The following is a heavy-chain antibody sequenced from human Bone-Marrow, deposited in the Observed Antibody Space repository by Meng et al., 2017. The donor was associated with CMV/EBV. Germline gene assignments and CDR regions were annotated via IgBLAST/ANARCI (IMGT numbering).Heavy chain of an antibody. V-gene: IGHV3-48*03. Sequence: GESLKISCAASGFTFSSYEMNWVRQAPGKGLEWVSYISNSSSTIYYADSVKGRFTISRDNAKNSLYLQMNSLRAEDTAVYYGAREAHYYYYGMDVWGQGTTVTVSS. CDR1: GFTFSSYE. CDR2: ISNSSSTI. J-gene: IGHJ6*02. CDR3: AREAHYYYYGMDV.